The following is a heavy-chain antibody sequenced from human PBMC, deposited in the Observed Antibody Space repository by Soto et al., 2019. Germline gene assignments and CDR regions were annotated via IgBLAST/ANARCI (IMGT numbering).Heavy chain of an antibody. CDR1: GGTFSSYA. D-gene: IGHD3-22*01. CDR2: IIPIFGTA. Sequence: QVQLVQSGAEVKKPGSSVKVSCKASGGTFSSYAISWVRQAPGQGLEWMGGIIPIFGTANYAQKFQGRVTITADESTSTAYMELSSLRSEDTVVYYCAREPSNRRDSSGSTGDYYYGMDVWGQGTTVTVSS. CDR3: AREPSNRRDSSGSTGDYYYGMDV. J-gene: IGHJ6*02. V-gene: IGHV1-69*12.